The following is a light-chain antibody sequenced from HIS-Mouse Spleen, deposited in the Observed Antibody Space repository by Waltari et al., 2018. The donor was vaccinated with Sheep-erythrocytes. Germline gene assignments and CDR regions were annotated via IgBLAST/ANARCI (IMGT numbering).Light chain of an antibody. V-gene: IGLV2-23*01. Sequence: QSALTQPASVSGSPGQSITISCTGTSSDVGSYNLVSWYQQHPGKAPKHMLYEGSKRHSGVSNRFSRSKSGNTASLTISGLQAEDEADYYCCSYAGSSTPWVFGGGTKLTVL. CDR3: CSYAGSSTPWV. CDR2: EGS. CDR1: SSDVGSYNL. J-gene: IGLJ3*02.